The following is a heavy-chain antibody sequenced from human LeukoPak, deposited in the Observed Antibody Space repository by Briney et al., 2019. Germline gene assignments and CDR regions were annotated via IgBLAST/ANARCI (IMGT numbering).Heavy chain of an antibody. J-gene: IGHJ5*02. D-gene: IGHD3-10*01. CDR3: ARSATYGSNWSDP. CDR2: IHISGST. V-gene: IGHV4-4*07. CDR1: GGSISSYY. Sequence: SETLSLTCTVSGGSISSYYWSWIRQPAGKGLEWIGRIHISGSTNYNPSLKSRVTISLDKSKNQFSLNLISVTAADTAIYYCARSATYGSNWSDPWGQGTLVTVSS.